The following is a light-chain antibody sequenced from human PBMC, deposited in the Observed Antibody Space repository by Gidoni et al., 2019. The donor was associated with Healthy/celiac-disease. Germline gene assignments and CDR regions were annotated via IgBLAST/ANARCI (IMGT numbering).Light chain of an antibody. CDR2: YAS. V-gene: IGKV3-11*01. J-gene: IGKJ1*01. Sequence: EIVLTQSPATLSLSPGERATLSCRASQSVSSYLAWYQQKPGQAPRLLIYYASNRATGVPARFSGSGSGTDVTLTISSLEPEDFAVYYCQQRSNWPPWTFGQGTKVEIK. CDR1: QSVSSY. CDR3: QQRSNWPPWT.